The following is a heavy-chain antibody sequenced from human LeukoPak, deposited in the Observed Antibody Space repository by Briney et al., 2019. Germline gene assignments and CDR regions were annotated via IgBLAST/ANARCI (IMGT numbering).Heavy chain of an antibody. D-gene: IGHD6-13*01. CDR2: ISSSSSYI. CDR1: GFTFSSYG. V-gene: IGHV3-21*01. CDR3: ARVGQQLDYYYYYYMDV. Sequence: PGGSLRLSCAASGFTFSSYGMSWVRQAPGKGLEWVSSISSSSSYIYYADPVKGRFTISRDSAKNSLYLQMNSLRAEDTAVYYCARVGQQLDYYYYYYMDVWGKGTTVTVSS. J-gene: IGHJ6*03.